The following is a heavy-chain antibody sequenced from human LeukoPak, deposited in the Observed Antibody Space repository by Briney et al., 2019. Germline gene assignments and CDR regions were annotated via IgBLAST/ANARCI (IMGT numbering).Heavy chain of an antibody. CDR3: AKVRPGRDGYSHDY. CDR2: MSSSSSTI. J-gene: IGHJ4*02. V-gene: IGHV3-48*01. Sequence: GGSLRLSCAASGFTFSSYSMNWVRQARGKGLEWVSYMSSSSSTIYYADSVKGRFTISRDNAKNSLYLQMNSLRAEDTAVYYCAKVRPGRDGYSHDYWGQGTLVTVSS. D-gene: IGHD5-24*01. CDR1: GFTFSSYS.